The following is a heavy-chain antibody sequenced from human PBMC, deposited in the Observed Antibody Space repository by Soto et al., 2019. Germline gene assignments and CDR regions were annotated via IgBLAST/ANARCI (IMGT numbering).Heavy chain of an antibody. D-gene: IGHD2-15*01. CDR3: AAYCSGGSCWRYFDY. V-gene: IGHV1-58*01. J-gene: IGHJ4*02. CDR2: IVVGSGNT. Sequence: RASVKVSCKASRFTFTSSAVQWVRQARGQRLEWIGWIVVGSGNTNYAQKFQERVTITRDMSTSTAYMELSSLRSEDTAVYYCAAYCSGGSCWRYFDYWGQGTLVTAPQ. CDR1: RFTFTSSA.